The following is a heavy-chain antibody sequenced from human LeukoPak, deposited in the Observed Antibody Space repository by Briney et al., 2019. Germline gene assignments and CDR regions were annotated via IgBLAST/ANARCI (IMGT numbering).Heavy chain of an antibody. Sequence: SETLSLTCTVSGGSISSYYWSWIRQPPGKGLEWIGYIYYSGSTNHNPSLKSRVTISVDTSKNQFSLKLSSVTAADTAVYYCARVGVGVVVPAANYYGMDVWGQGTTVTVSS. CDR2: IYYSGST. V-gene: IGHV4-59*01. CDR1: GGSISSYY. J-gene: IGHJ6*02. D-gene: IGHD2-2*01. CDR3: ARVGVGVVVPAANYYGMDV.